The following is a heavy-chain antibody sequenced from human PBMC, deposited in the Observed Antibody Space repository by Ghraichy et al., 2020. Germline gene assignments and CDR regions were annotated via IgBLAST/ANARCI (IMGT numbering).Heavy chain of an antibody. CDR3: ARHVGRARPQGSTVVPAAIIVPSGIDY. CDR1: GGSISSSSYY. D-gene: IGHD2-2*02. V-gene: IGHV4-39*01. Sequence: SETLSLTCTVSGGSISSSSYYWGWIRQPPGKGLEWIGSIYYSGSTYYNPSLKSRVTISVDTSKNQFSLKLSSVTAADTAVYYCARHVGRARPQGSTVVPAAIIVPSGIDYWGQGTLVTVSS. CDR2: IYYSGST. J-gene: IGHJ4*02.